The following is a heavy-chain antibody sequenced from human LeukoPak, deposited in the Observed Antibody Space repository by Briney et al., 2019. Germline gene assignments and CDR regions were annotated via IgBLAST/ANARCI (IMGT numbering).Heavy chain of an antibody. J-gene: IGHJ4*02. CDR2: IYTSGST. CDR1: GGSISSYY. Sequence: PSETLSLTCTVSGGSISSYYWSWIRQPAGKGLEWIGRIYTSGSTNYNPSLKSRVTMSVDTSKNQFSLKLSSVTAADTAVYCCARAVSSGWYRHGYYFDYWGQGTLVTVSS. CDR3: ARAVSSGWYRHGYYFDY. D-gene: IGHD6-19*01. V-gene: IGHV4-4*07.